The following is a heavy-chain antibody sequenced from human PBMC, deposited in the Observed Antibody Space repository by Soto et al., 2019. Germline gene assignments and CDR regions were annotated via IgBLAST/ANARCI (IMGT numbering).Heavy chain of an antibody. V-gene: IGHV3-33*01. D-gene: IGHD6-19*01. CDR2: IWYDGSNK. J-gene: IGHJ4*02. CDR3: ARDSHVGSGWQLTANY. Sequence: LRLSCAASGFTFSSYGMHWVRQAPGKGLEWVAVIWYDGSNKYYAESVKGRFTISRDNSKNTLYLQMNSLRAEDTAVYYCARDSHVGSGWQLTANYWGQGTLVTVSS. CDR1: GFTFSSYG.